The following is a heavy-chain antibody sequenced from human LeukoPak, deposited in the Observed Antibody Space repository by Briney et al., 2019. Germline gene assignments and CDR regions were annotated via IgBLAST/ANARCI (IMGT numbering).Heavy chain of an antibody. V-gene: IGHV3-48*04. CDR3: ARESLPIVVVPAAIGY. CDR1: GFTFSSYS. Sequence: GGSLRLSCAASGFTFSSYSMNWVRQAPGKGLEWVSYISSSSSTIYYADSVKGRFTISRDNAKNSLYLQMNSLRAEDTAVYYCARESLPIVVVPAAIGYWGRGTLVTVSS. CDR2: ISSSSSTI. D-gene: IGHD2-2*01. J-gene: IGHJ4*02.